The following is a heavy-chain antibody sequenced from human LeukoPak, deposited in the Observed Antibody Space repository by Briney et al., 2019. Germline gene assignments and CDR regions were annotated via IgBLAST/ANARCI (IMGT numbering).Heavy chain of an antibody. D-gene: IGHD2/OR15-2a*01. V-gene: IGHV3-21*01. CDR2: ISSSSNYI. CDR3: ARGKTSQNIVTRKTYNWFDP. Sequence: PGGPLRLSCAASEFTFNSYNMNCPRQPPGKGLEWVSSISSSSNYIYYADSVKGRFTISRDNAKNSLYLQMKSLRAEDTAVYYCARGKTSQNIVTRKTYNWFDPWGQGTLVTVSS. J-gene: IGHJ5*02. CDR1: EFTFNSYN.